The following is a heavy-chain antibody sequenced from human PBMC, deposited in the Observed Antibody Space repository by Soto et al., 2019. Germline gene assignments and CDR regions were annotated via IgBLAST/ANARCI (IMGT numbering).Heavy chain of an antibody. V-gene: IGHV1-69*06. D-gene: IGHD1-7*01. J-gene: IGHJ6*02. Sequence: QVQLVQSGAEVKKPGSSVKVSCKASGGTFSSYAISWVRQAPGQGLEWMGGIIPIFGTANYEQKFQGRVTITADKSANTAYLELTSLRSEATAVYYCARSEKVTGTPFPYYYYGMDVWGQGTTVTVSS. CDR2: IIPIFGTA. CDR1: GGTFSSYA. CDR3: ARSEKVTGTPFPYYYYGMDV.